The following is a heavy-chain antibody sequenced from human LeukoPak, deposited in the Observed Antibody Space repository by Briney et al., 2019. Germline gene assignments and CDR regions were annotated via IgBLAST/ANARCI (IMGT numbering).Heavy chain of an antibody. V-gene: IGHV4-30-2*01. CDR1: GGSISSGGYY. CDR3: ARGGTAADAFDI. D-gene: IGHD6-13*01. J-gene: IGHJ3*02. Sequence: PSQTLSLTCTVSGGSISSGGYYWSWIRQPPGKGLEWIGYIYHSGSTYYNPSLKSRVTISVDRSKNQFSLKLSSVTAADTAVYYCARGGTAADAFDIWGQGTMVTVSS. CDR2: IYHSGST.